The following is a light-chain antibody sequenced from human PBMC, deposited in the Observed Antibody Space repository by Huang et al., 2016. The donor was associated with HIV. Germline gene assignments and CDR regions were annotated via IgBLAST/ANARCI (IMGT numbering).Light chain of an antibody. Sequence: IQLTQSPSSLSASVGDRVTITCRASQGISSYLAWYQQKPGQAPKLLIYAASTLQSGVPSRFSGSESGTDFTLTISSLQPEDFATYYCQQLNSYPLTFGGGTKVEIK. J-gene: IGKJ4*01. CDR2: AAS. CDR1: QGISSY. CDR3: QQLNSYPLT. V-gene: IGKV1-9*01.